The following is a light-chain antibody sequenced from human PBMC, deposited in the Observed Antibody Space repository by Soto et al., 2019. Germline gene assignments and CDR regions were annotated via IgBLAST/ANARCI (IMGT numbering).Light chain of an antibody. V-gene: IGKV3-15*01. CDR3: QHSKT. CDR2: GAS. Sequence: IVMTQSPVTLSVSPGERATLSCRASQSINNDLAWYQQKPGQPPRLLIYGASIRATGIPARFRGSGSGTEFTLTISSLQSEDFAVYFCQHSKTFGQGTKVEMK. J-gene: IGKJ1*01. CDR1: QSINND.